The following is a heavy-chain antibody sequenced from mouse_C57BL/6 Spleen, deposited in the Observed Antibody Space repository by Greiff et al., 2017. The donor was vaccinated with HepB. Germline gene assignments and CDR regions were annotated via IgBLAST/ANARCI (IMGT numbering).Heavy chain of an antibody. J-gene: IGHJ2*01. V-gene: IGHV1-26*01. D-gene: IGHD4-1*01. CDR3: ARGTGTFDY. Sequence: EVQLQQSGPELVKPGASVKISCKASGYTFTDYYMNWVKQSHGKSLEWIGDINPNNGGTSYNQKFKGKATLTVDKSSSTADMELRSLTSEDSAVYYCARGTGTFDYWGQVTTLTVSS. CDR1: GYTFTDYY. CDR2: INPNNGGT.